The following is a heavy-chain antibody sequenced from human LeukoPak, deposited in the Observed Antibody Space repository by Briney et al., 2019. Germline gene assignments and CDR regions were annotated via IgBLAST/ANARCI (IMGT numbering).Heavy chain of an antibody. CDR1: GGTFSSYA. Sequence: ASVKVSCKASGGTFSSYAISWVRQAPGQGLEWMGWISAYNGNTNYAQKLQGRVTMTTDTSTSTAYMELRSLRSDDTAVFYCARVDVVVVPAPTGYWGQGTLVTVSS. J-gene: IGHJ4*02. CDR3: ARVDVVVVPAPTGY. V-gene: IGHV1-18*01. D-gene: IGHD2-2*01. CDR2: ISAYNGNT.